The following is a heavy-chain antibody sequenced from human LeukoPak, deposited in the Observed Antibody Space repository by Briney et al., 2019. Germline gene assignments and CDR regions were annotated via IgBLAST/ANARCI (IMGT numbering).Heavy chain of an antibody. D-gene: IGHD3-22*01. CDR2: INSDGSST. Sequence: PGRSLRLSCAASGFTFSAFWMHWVRQAPGKGLVWVSRINSDGSSTTYADSVKGRFTVSRDNAKNTLYLQMDSLRAEDSAVYYCAGGLVHDTSGYYSDYWGQGILVTVSS. CDR1: GFTFSAFW. J-gene: IGHJ4*02. CDR3: AGGLVHDTSGYYSDY. V-gene: IGHV3-74*01.